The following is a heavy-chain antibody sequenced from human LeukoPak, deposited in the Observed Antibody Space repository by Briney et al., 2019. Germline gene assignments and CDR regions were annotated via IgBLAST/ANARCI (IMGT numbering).Heavy chain of an antibody. CDR2: INSDGTRT. CDR3: AKDRSRWSIAPDADV. D-gene: IGHD2-15*01. J-gene: IGHJ6*02. Sequence: GGSLRLSCAASGFAFNDYWMNWVRQVPGKGLMWVARINSDGTRTTYADPVKGRFTVSRDNAKNTLYLQMNSLRAEDTAVYYCAKDRSRWSIAPDADVWGQGTTVTVSS. CDR1: GFAFNDYW. V-gene: IGHV3-74*01.